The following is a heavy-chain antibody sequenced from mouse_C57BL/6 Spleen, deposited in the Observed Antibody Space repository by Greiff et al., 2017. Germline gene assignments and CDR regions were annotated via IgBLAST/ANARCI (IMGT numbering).Heavy chain of an antibody. CDR3: ARRVYYGSSYVSAY. CDR2: IDPSDSYT. Sequence: VQLQQPGAELVKPGASVKLSCKASGYTFTSYWMQWVKQRPGQGLEWIGEIDPSDSYTNYNQKFKGKATLTVDTSSSTAYMQLSSLTSEDSAVYYCARRVYYGSSYVSAYWGQGTLVTVSA. V-gene: IGHV1-50*01. CDR1: GYTFTSYW. J-gene: IGHJ3*01. D-gene: IGHD1-1*01.